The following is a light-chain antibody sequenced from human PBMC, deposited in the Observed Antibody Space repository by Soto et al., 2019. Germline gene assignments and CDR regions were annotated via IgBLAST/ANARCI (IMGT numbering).Light chain of an antibody. CDR1: TGAVTSGND. V-gene: IGLV7-43*01. CDR3: LLYYGGAHLV. CDR2: TTN. J-gene: IGLJ3*02. Sequence: QTVVTQEPSLTVSPGGTVTPTCSSSTGAVTSGNDPSWFQQKPGQTPRTLIYTTNRIHSWTPARCSGSLLGGKAALTLSAVQPEDEADYYCLLYYGGAHLVFGGGTKVTVL.